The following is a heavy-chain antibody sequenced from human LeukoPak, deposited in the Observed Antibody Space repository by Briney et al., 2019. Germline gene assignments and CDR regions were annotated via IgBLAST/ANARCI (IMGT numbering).Heavy chain of an antibody. CDR1: GYTFSTYP. V-gene: IGHV7-4-1*02. D-gene: IGHD3-22*01. J-gene: IGHJ4*02. CDR2: INTNTGSP. Sequence: ASVNVSCKASGYTFSTYPINWVRQAPGQGLEWMGWINTNTGSPTYAQGLTGRFVFSLDTSVSTAFLQINSLKAEDTAPYYCVRGIDTTGYFNYWGQGTLVTVSS. CDR3: VRGIDTTGYFNY.